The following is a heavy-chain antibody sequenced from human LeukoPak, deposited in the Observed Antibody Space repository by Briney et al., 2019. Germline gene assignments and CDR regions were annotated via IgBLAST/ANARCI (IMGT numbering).Heavy chain of an antibody. J-gene: IGHJ5*02. CDR3: ARAGLTGRYNWFDP. V-gene: IGHV4-59*01. CDR1: GGSISSYY. D-gene: IGHD1-20*01. Sequence: SETLSLTCTVSGGSISSYYWSWVRQPPGRGLERIAYIYYSGSTNYNPSPKSRVTISVDTSKNQFSLKLSSVTAADTAVYYCARAGLTGRYNWFDPWGQGTLVTVSS. CDR2: IYYSGST.